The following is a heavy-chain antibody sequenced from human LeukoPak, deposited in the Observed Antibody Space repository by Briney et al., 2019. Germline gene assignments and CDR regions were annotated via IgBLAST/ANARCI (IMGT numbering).Heavy chain of an antibody. D-gene: IGHD3-22*01. CDR1: GGTFSSYA. Sequence: SVKVSCKASGGTFSSYAISWVRQAPGQGLEWMGGTIPIFGTANYAQKFQGRVTITADESTSTAYMELSSLRSEDTAVYYCARPREAFYYYDSSGYYIFDYWGQGTLVTVSS. V-gene: IGHV1-69*13. J-gene: IGHJ4*02. CDR3: ARPREAFYYYDSSGYYIFDY. CDR2: TIPIFGTA.